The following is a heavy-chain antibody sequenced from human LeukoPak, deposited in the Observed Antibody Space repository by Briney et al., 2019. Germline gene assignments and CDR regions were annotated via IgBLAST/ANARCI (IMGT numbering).Heavy chain of an antibody. CDR2: TYYRSKWYN. V-gene: IGHV6-1*01. CDR3: ARMDYDILTGYPYFDY. D-gene: IGHD3-9*01. CDR1: GDSVSSNSAA. Sequence: SQTLSLTCATSGDSVSSNSAAWNWIRQSPSRGLEWLGRTYYRSKWYNDYAVSVKSRITINPDTSKNQFSLQLNSVTPEDTAVYYCARMDYDILTGYPYFDYWGQGTLVTVSS. J-gene: IGHJ4*02.